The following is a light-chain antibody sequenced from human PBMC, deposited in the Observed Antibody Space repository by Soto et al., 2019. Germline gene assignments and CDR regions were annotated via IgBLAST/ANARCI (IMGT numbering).Light chain of an antibody. Sequence: QSVLIQPPSASGTPGQSVTMSCSGGTSNIGSKFVHWYQHLPGTAPKLLMLNNNQRPSGVPDRFSGSKSGTSAPLAISGLRSEDEADYYCASWDDNLGGPVLGGGTKLTVL. V-gene: IGLV1-47*01. CDR2: NNN. CDR1: TSNIGSKF. J-gene: IGLJ2*01. CDR3: ASWDDNLGGPV.